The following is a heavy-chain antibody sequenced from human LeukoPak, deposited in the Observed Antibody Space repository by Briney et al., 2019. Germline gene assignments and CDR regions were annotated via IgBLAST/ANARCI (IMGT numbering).Heavy chain of an antibody. V-gene: IGHV3-30-3*01. CDR2: ISYDGSNK. CDR3: ARDRINSYDSSGYYHGYYFDY. D-gene: IGHD3-22*01. Sequence: GGSLRLSCAASGFTFSSYAMHWVRQAPGKGLEWVAVISYDGSNKYYADSVKGRFTISRDNSKNTLYLQMNSLRAEDTAVYYCARDRINSYDSSGYYHGYYFDYWGQGTLATVSS. CDR1: GFTFSSYA. J-gene: IGHJ4*02.